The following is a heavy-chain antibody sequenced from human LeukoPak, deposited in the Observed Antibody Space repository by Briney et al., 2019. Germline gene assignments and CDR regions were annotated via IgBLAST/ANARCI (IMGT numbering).Heavy chain of an antibody. J-gene: IGHJ6*03. D-gene: IGHD6-19*01. CDR3: AKVGWGSGWGDYYYYYMDV. Sequence: SETLSLTCTVSGYSISSGYYWGWIRQPPGKGLEWIGSIYHSGSTYYNPSLKSRVTISVDRSKNQFSLKLSSVTAADTAVYYCAKVGWGSGWGDYYYYYMDVWGKGTTVTVSS. CDR1: GYSISSGYY. V-gene: IGHV4-38-2*02. CDR2: IYHSGST.